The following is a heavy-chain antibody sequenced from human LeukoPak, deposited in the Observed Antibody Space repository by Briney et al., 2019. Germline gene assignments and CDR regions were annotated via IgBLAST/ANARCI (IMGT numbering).Heavy chain of an antibody. CDR1: GGTFSRYG. CDR3: ARLSTGGYYYGSGFDY. J-gene: IGHJ4*02. CDR2: IIPRFGTA. D-gene: IGHD3-10*01. Sequence: GASVKVACKASGGTFSRYGISWVRQAPGQGLEWRGGIIPRFGTANYAQKFQGRVTITADESTSTAYMELSSLRSEDTAMYYCARLSTGGYYYGSGFDYWGQGTLVTASS. V-gene: IGHV1-69*13.